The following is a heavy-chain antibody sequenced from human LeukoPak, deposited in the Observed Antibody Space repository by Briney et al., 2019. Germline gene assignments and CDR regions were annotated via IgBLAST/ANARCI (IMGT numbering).Heavy chain of an antibody. V-gene: IGHV3-74*01. CDR2: INTDGTVT. J-gene: IGHJ4*02. CDR1: GFTFSKYW. CDR3: ATKQWLAPPPDS. Sequence: GGSLRLSCAASGFTFSKYWMLWVRQAPGKGLESVSRINTDGTVTTYADSVKGLFTVSRDNADNTMFLQMNSVRGEDTAVYYCATKQWLAPPPDSWGQGTPVTVSS. D-gene: IGHD6-19*01.